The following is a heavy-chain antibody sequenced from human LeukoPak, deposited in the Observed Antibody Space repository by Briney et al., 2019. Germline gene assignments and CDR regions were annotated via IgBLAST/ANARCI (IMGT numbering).Heavy chain of an antibody. J-gene: IGHJ3*02. D-gene: IGHD3-10*01. CDR1: GFTFSNAW. V-gene: IGHV3-15*01. CDR2: IKSKTDGGTT. CDR3: TTPMVRGVMRAFDI. Sequence: GGSLRLSCAASGFTFSNAWMSWVRQAPGKGLEWVGRIKSKTDGGTTDYAAPVKGRFTISRDDSKNTLYLQMNSLKTEDTAVYYCTTPMVRGVMRAFDIWGQGTMVTVSS.